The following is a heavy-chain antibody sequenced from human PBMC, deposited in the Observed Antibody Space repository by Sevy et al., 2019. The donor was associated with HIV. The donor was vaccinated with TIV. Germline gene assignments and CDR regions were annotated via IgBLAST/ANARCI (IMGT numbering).Heavy chain of an antibody. CDR3: TRGYYYDSSGYSDY. CDR1: GFTFGDYA. Sequence: GGSLRLSCTVSGFTFGDYAMSWFRQAPGMGLEWVGFIRSKDYGGATEYAASVKGRFTISRDDSKSIADLQMNSLKTEDTAVYYCTRGYYYDSSGYSDYWGQGTLVNVSS. D-gene: IGHD3-22*01. J-gene: IGHJ4*02. V-gene: IGHV3-49*03. CDR2: IRSKDYGGAT.